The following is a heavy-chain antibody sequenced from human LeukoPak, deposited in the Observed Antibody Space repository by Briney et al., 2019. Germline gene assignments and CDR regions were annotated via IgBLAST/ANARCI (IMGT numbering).Heavy chain of an antibody. CDR1: GGSFSNYA. J-gene: IGHJ6*02. D-gene: IGHD3-16*01. V-gene: IGHV1-69*01. CDR3: ARGPPPYTEGDLFYYYGLDV. Sequence: SVKVSCKASGGSFSNYAISWVRQAPGQGLEWMGGIVPILSTTNYARKFQGRITMTAGESTSTAYMELSSLRSDDTAVYYCARGPPPYTEGDLFYYYGLDVWGQGTTVTVSS. CDR2: IVPILSTT.